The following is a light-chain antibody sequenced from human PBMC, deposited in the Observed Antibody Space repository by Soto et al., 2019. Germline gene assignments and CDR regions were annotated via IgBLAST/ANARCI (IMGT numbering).Light chain of an antibody. CDR1: QDINTY. Sequence: ELLLTQRLSTVSLPTREKATLPSRASQDINTYLGWYQQKPGHPPRLLIYDASNRASGFPARFSGSGSGTDFTLTISRLEPEDFAVYYCKQYDRSPATFGQGTKV. J-gene: IGKJ1*01. V-gene: IGKV3-11*01. CDR2: DAS. CDR3: KQYDRSPAT.